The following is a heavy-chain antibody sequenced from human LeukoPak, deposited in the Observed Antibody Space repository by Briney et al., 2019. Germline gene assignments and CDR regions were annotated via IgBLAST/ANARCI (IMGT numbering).Heavy chain of an antibody. CDR3: ARDRGYSYGFDFDY. V-gene: IGHV4-59*01. CDR2: IYYSGST. Sequence: SETLSLTCTVSGGSIGSYYWSWIRQPPGKGLEWIGYIYYSGSTNYNPSLKSRVTISVDTSKNQFSLKLSSVTAADTAVYYCARDRGYSYGFDFDYWGQGTLVTVSS. J-gene: IGHJ4*02. D-gene: IGHD5-18*01. CDR1: GGSIGSYY.